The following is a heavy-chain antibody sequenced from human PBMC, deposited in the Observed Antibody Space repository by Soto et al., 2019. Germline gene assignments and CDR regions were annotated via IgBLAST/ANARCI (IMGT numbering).Heavy chain of an antibody. D-gene: IGHD3-22*01. CDR2: TSGSGGDV. CDR3: AKGWLYGAGMGV. J-gene: IGHJ6*02. CDR1: GFTFSSYA. V-gene: IGHV3-23*04. Sequence: EVQLVESGGALVQPGGSLRLSCTVSGFTFSSYAMSWVRQAPGKGLEWVSSTSGSGGDVYHAGSVKGRFTISRDNSKNTLYLQMNSLRAEDTAIYYCAKGWLYGAGMGVWGQGTTVTVSS.